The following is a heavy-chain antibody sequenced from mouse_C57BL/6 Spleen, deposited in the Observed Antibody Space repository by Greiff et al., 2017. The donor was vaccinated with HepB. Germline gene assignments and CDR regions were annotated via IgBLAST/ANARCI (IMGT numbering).Heavy chain of an antibody. CDR3: ARHYYGSSYKYFDV. CDR1: GYTFTDYY. D-gene: IGHD1-1*01. Sequence: EVQLQQSGPVLVKPGASVKMSCKASGYTFTDYYMNWVKQSHGKSLEWIGVINPYNGGTSYNQKFKGKATLTVDKSSSTAYMELNSLTSEDSAVYYCARHYYGSSYKYFDVWGTGTTVTVSS. J-gene: IGHJ1*03. V-gene: IGHV1-19*01. CDR2: INPYNGGT.